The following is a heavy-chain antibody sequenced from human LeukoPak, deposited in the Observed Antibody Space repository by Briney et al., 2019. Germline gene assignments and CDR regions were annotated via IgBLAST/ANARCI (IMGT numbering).Heavy chain of an antibody. D-gene: IGHD3-3*01. CDR2: ISSSSSTI. CDR1: GFTFSSYS. J-gene: IGHJ4*02. Sequence: GGSLRLSCAASGFTFSSYSMNWVRQAPGKGLEWVSYISSSSSTIYYADSVKGRFTISRDNAKNSLYLQMNSLRAEDTAVYYCATLLNHGYYDFWSGYYTQHDYWGQGTLVTVSS. V-gene: IGHV3-48*01. CDR3: ATLLNHGYYDFWSGYYTQHDY.